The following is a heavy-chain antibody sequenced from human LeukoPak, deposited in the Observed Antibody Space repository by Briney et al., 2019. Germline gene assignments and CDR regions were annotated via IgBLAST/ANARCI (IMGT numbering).Heavy chain of an antibody. Sequence: SETLSLTCAVYGGSFSGYYWSWIRQPPGKGLEWIGYIYYSGSTNYNPSLKSRVTISVDTSKNQFSLKLSSVTAADTAVYYCASSKGSSYYSWGQGTLVTVSS. D-gene: IGHD2-2*01. CDR3: ASSKGSSYYS. CDR1: GGSFSGYY. CDR2: IYYSGST. J-gene: IGHJ4*02. V-gene: IGHV4-59*01.